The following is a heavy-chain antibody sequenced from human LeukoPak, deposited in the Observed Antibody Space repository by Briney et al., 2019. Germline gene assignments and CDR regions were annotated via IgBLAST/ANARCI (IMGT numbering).Heavy chain of an antibody. CDR2: IIPILGIA. CDR3: ARAKKLGYCSGGSCYSFDY. CDR1: GGTFSSYA. V-gene: IGHV1-69*04. J-gene: IGHJ4*02. D-gene: IGHD2-15*01. Sequence: ASVNVSCKASGGTFSSYAISWVRQAPGQGLEWVGRIIPILGIANYAQKFQGRVTITADKSTSTAYMELSSLRSEDTAVYYCARAKKLGYCSGGSCYSFDYWGQGTLVTVSS.